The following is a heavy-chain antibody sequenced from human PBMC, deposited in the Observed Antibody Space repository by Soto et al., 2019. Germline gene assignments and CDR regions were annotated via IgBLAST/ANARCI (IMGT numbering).Heavy chain of an antibody. CDR2: IYHSGST. CDR3: ARGGGYTFDY. CDR1: GGSISSGGYS. Sequence: QLQLQESGSGLVKPSQTLSLTCAVSGGSISSGGYSWSWIRQPPGKGLEWIGYIYHSGSTYYNPSLKGRVTISGKKPQNQFSLKLSSGAAADTAGYYGARGGGYTFDYWGQGTLVTVSS. V-gene: IGHV4-30-2*01. D-gene: IGHD3-16*01. J-gene: IGHJ4*02.